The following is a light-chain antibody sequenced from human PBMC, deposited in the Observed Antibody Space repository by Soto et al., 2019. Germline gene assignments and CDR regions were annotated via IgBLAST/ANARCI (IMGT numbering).Light chain of an antibody. CDR1: SSNIGSNA. CDR3: AAWDDSLNGLYV. J-gene: IGLJ1*01. Sequence: QSVLTQPPSASGTPGQRVTISCSGGSSNIGSNAVTWYRQLPGTAPKLLIYSNNQRPSGVPDRFSGSKSGTSASLAISGLQSEDEADYYCAAWDDSLNGLYVFGTGTKVTVL. V-gene: IGLV1-44*01. CDR2: SNN.